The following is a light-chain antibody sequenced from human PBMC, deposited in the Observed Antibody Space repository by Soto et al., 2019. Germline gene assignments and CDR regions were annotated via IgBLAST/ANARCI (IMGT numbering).Light chain of an antibody. V-gene: IGKV1-39*01. Sequence: DIQMTQSPSSLSASVGDRVTITCRASQSISSYLNWYQQKPGKAPKLLIYAASSLQSGVPSRFSGSGSGTDFSLPISSLQPEDFATYYCQQSYSTPPWTFGQGTKVEFK. CDR3: QQSYSTPPWT. CDR2: AAS. CDR1: QSISSY. J-gene: IGKJ1*01.